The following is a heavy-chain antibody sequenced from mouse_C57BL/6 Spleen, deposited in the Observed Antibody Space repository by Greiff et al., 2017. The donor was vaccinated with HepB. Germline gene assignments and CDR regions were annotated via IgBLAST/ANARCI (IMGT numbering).Heavy chain of an antibody. Sequence: EVKLVESGGGLVQPGGSLSLSCAASGFTFTDYYMSWVRQPPGKALEWLGFIRNKANGYTTEYSASVKGRFTISRDNSQSILYLQMNALRAEDSATYYCARLGYHGSSPYFDVWGTGTTVTVSS. CDR2: IRNKANGYTT. CDR3: ARLGYHGSSPYFDV. CDR1: GFTFTDYY. V-gene: IGHV7-3*01. D-gene: IGHD1-1*01. J-gene: IGHJ1*03.